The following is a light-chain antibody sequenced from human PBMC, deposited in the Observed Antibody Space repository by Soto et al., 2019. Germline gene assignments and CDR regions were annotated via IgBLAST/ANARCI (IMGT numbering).Light chain of an antibody. CDR2: GTS. J-gene: IGKJ5*01. V-gene: IGKV3-20*01. Sequence: EIVLTQSPATLSLSPGERATLSCRASQSVSRYLAWYQQKPGQAPRLLIYGTSSRATGIPDRFSGSGSGTDFTLTISRLEPEDFAVYYCQQSDTFGQGTRLEIK. CDR3: QQSDT. CDR1: QSVSRY.